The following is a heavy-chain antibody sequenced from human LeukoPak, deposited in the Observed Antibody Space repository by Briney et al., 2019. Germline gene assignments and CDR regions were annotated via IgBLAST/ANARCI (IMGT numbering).Heavy chain of an antibody. Sequence: SETLSLTCDVSGGSISRTNWWSWVRQPPGQGLEWIGEISLTGETNYNPSLNGRVTMSLDKSRHHLSLKLTSVTAADTGIYYRSLESGAFCPFGYWGEGTLVIVPP. J-gene: IGHJ4*02. CDR1: GGSISRTNW. CDR2: ISLTGET. CDR3: SLESGAFCPFGY. D-gene: IGHD1-26*01. V-gene: IGHV4-4*02.